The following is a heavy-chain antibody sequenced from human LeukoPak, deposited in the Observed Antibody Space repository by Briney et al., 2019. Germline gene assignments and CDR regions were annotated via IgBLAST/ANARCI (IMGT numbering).Heavy chain of an antibody. CDR3: ARGPAGATLYYYYCMDV. J-gene: IGHJ6*03. V-gene: IGHV4-4*07. CDR1: GGSISSYY. D-gene: IGHD1-26*01. Sequence: SETLSLTCTVSGGSISSYYWSWIRQPAGKGLEWIGRIYTSGSTNYNPSLKSRVTMSVDTSKNQFSLKLSSVTAADTAVYYCARGPAGATLYYYYCMDVWGKGTTVTVSS. CDR2: IYTSGST.